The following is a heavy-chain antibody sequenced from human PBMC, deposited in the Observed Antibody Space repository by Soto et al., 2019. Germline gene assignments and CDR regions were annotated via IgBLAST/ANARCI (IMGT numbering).Heavy chain of an antibody. Sequence: SGPTLVNPTQTLTLTCTFSGFSLSTSGVGVGWIRQPPGKVLEWLALIYWNDDKRYSPSLKSRLTITKDTSKNQVVLTMTNMDPVDTATYYCAHSLRGAMGDYYYYYGMDVWGQGTTVTVSS. J-gene: IGHJ6*02. CDR1: GFSLSTSGVG. V-gene: IGHV2-5*01. CDR3: AHSLRGAMGDYYYYYGMDV. CDR2: IYWNDDK. D-gene: IGHD2-2*01.